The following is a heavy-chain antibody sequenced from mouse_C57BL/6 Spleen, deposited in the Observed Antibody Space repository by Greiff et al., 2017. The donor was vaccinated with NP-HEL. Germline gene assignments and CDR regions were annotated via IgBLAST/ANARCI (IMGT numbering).Heavy chain of an antibody. Sequence: QVQLQQPGAELVRPGSSVKLSCKASGYTFTSYWMDWVKQRPGQGLEWIGNIYPSDSETHYNQKFKDKATLTVDKSSSTAYMQLSSLTSEDSAAACARGDSSASFAYWGQGTLVTVSA. CDR3: RGDSSASFAY. CDR2: IYPSDSET. D-gene: IGHD3-2*02. V-gene: IGHV1-61*01. CDR1: GYTFTSYW. J-gene: IGHJ3*01.